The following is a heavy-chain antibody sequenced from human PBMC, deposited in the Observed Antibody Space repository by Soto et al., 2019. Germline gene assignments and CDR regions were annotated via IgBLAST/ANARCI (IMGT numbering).Heavy chain of an antibody. J-gene: IGHJ5*02. Sequence: QVQLQESGPGLVKPSETLSLTCTVSGGSITSYQWSWIRQTGGKGLEWIGRIDASGSTDYNASLKSRVIMSVDTSNNQCSLKVTSVTAADTAVYYCARDLNYDVWSERDKYFDPWGQGTLVTVSS. CDR1: GGSITSYQ. V-gene: IGHV4-4*07. CDR2: IDASGST. CDR3: ARDLNYDVWSERDKYFDP. D-gene: IGHD3-3*01.